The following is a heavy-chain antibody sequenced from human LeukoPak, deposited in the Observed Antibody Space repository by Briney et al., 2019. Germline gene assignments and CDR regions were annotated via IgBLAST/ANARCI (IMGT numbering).Heavy chain of an antibody. J-gene: IGHJ3*02. CDR2: ISWNSGSR. Sequence: GGSLRLSCAASGFTFDDYAMHWVRQAPGKGLEWVSGISWNSGSRGYADSVKGRFTISRDNAQNSLYLQMNSLRAEDTAVYYCARDYEGGGSGSYYAFDIWGQGTMVTVSS. CDR1: GFTFDDYA. CDR3: ARDYEGGGSGSYYAFDI. D-gene: IGHD3-10*01. V-gene: IGHV3-9*01.